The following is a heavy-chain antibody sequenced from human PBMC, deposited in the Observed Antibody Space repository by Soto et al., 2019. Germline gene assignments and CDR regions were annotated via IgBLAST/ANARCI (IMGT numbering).Heavy chain of an antibody. J-gene: IGHJ3*02. CDR3: AKDRMHHNSVWDPFDI. V-gene: IGHV3-23*01. CDR1: LVTFSVYA. D-gene: IGHD2-15*01. CDR2: IGVGNADT. Sequence: GVSLRLSYAASLVTFSVYAVIWVRQAPGKGLECVSGIGVGNADTYYADSVKGRFTISRDNSKSTLSLQMNGLRAEDTAVYYCAKDRMHHNSVWDPFDIWGQGTMVTVSS.